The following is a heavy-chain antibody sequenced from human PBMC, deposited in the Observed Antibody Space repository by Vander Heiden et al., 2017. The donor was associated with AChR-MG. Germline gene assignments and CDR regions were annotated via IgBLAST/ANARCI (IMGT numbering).Heavy chain of an antibody. CDR3: ARGRGVYYYGSGSYYNFGSRNFDY. V-gene: IGHV4-34*01. Sequence: QVQLQQWGAGLLKPSETLSLTCAVYGGSFSGYYWSWIRQPPGKGLGWIGEINHSGSTNYNPSLKSRVTISVDTSKNQFSLKLSSVTAADTAVYYCARGRGVYYYGSGSYYNFGSRNFDYWGQGTLVTVSS. CDR1: GGSFSGYY. CDR2: INHSGST. J-gene: IGHJ4*02. D-gene: IGHD3-10*01.